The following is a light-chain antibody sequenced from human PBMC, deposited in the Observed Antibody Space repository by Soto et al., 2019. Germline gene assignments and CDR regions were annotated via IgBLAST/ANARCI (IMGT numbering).Light chain of an antibody. CDR3: QQYNSYRYT. V-gene: IGKV1-5*01. CDR1: QSISSW. CDR2: DAS. Sequence: DIQMTQSPSTLSASVGDRVTITCRASQSISSWLAWYQQKPWKAPKLLIYDASSLESGVPSRLSGSGSGTEFTLTISSLQPDDFATYYCQQYNSYRYTFGQGTKMEIK. J-gene: IGKJ2*01.